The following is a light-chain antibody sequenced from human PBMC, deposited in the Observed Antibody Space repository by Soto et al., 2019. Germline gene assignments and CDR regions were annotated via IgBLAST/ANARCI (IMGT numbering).Light chain of an antibody. CDR3: QRYGSSPKT. Sequence: EIVLTQSPGTLSLSPGERATLSCRASQSVSSSYLAWYQQKPGQAPRLLIYGASSRATGIPDRFSGSGSGTDFTLTIRRMETDDLTVYGCQRYGSSPKTFGERIKVDI. CDR1: QSVSSSY. CDR2: GAS. V-gene: IGKV3-20*01. J-gene: IGKJ1*01.